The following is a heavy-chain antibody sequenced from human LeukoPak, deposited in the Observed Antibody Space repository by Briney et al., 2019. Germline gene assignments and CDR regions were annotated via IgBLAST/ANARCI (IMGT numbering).Heavy chain of an antibody. CDR3: ARGPRFWVAR. Sequence: LAGGSLRLSCATSGFSFSSYGMNWVRQAPGKGLEWVSYIGGWSSPTDYADSVKGRFIISRDNAKNSLYLQLNNLTVEATVVYYRARGPRFWVARGGQGSLV. D-gene: IGHD3-16*01. V-gene: IGHV3-48*03. CDR1: GFSFSSYG. J-gene: IGHJ4*01. CDR2: IGGWSSPT.